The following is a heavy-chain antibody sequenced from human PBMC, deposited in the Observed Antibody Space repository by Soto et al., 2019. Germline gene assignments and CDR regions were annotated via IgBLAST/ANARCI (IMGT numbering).Heavy chain of an antibody. V-gene: IGHV3-23*01. CDR1: GFTFSSYA. Sequence: GGSLRLSCAASGFTFSSYAINWVRQAPGKGLEWISTISGSGGSTYYADSVKGRFTISRDNSKNTLFLQMNSLRADDTAVYCCERPSILAGGTYCGQGPLVTVSS. CDR2: ISGSGGST. J-gene: IGHJ4*02. D-gene: IGHD6-13*01. CDR3: ERPSILAGGTY.